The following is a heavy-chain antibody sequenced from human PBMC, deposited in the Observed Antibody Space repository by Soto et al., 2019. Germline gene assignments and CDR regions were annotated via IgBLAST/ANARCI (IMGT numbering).Heavy chain of an antibody. D-gene: IGHD6-19*01. Sequence: QVQLVQSGAEVKKPGSSVKVSCKASGGTFSSYAISWVRQAPGQGLEWMGGIIPIFGTATYAQKFQGRVTITADETTSTAYMELRSLRSEDTAVYYCARAPEPDSGWFYYFDYWGQGTLVTVSS. CDR2: IIPIFGTA. CDR1: GGTFSSYA. V-gene: IGHV1-69*01. CDR3: ARAPEPDSGWFYYFDY. J-gene: IGHJ4*02.